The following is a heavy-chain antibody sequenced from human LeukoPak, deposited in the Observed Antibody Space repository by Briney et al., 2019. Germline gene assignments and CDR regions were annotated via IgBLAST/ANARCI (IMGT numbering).Heavy chain of an antibody. D-gene: IGHD3-16*02. CDR3: ARDYRVSLSDTSPDDAFDV. CDR1: GGSIGRSSYY. CDR2: VSYSGNT. J-gene: IGHJ3*01. V-gene: IGHV4-39*07. Sequence: SETLSLTCTVSGGSIGRSSYYWGWIRQTPGMGLEWIGSVSYSGNTDYNPSLKSRVTISVDTSKNLFSLRLTSVTAADTAVYYCARDYRVSLSDTSPDDAFDVWGQGTVVTVSS.